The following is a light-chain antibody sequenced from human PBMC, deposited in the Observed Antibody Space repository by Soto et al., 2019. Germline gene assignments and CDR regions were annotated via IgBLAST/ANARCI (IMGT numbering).Light chain of an antibody. V-gene: IGKV3-20*01. CDR1: QTLSNNF. J-gene: IGKJ3*01. Sequence: ENVLTQSPGTLSLSPGESATLSCRASQTLSNNFLVWYQHKPGQAPRLLIYGASIRATGIPDRFSGSGSGTDFTLTISRLEPEDFALYYCQQYGSSPFTFGPGTKVDIK. CDR2: GAS. CDR3: QQYGSSPFT.